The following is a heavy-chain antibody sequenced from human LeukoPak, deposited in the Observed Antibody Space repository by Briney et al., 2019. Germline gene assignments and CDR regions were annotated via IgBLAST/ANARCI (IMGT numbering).Heavy chain of an antibody. V-gene: IGHV3-48*03. CDR2: ISGSGRTI. CDR1: GLSRSDYE. D-gene: IGHD6-13*01. J-gene: IGHJ5*01. Sequence: GLSLRLSGTASGLSRSDYEVKWVRQAPGKGMKCVSYISGSGRTIYYAVSVKGRFTISRDNAKNSLFLQISSLRAEDTATYYCARSKSSSWYVPNRFASWGQGTLVTVSS. CDR3: ARSKSSSWYVPNRFAS.